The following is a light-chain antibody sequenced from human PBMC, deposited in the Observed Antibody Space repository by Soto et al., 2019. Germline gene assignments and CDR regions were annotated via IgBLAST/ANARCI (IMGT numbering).Light chain of an antibody. V-gene: IGKV3-20*01. CDR3: QQYGSSGT. J-gene: IGKJ1*01. Sequence: DIFLTQSPGTLSLSLGDIATLSCRASQSVSNNYLAWYQQKPGQAPRLLIYGASNRATGIPDRFSGSGSGTDFTLTISRLEPEDFAVYYCQQYGSSGTFGQGTKVDIK. CDR1: QSVSNNY. CDR2: GAS.